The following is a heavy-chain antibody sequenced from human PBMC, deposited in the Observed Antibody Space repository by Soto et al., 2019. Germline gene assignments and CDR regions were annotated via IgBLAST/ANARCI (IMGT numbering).Heavy chain of an antibody. CDR1: GGSISRSSYY. D-gene: IGHD3-10*01. Sequence: QLQLQESGPGLVKPSETLSLTCTVSGGSISRSSYYWGWIRQPPGKGLEWIGSIYYSGSTHYNPSLKRRVTISVDTSKNQFSLKLCSVTAADTAVYYCATLWFGAADYWGQGTLVTVSS. CDR3: ATLWFGAADY. V-gene: IGHV4-39*01. J-gene: IGHJ4*02. CDR2: IYYSGST.